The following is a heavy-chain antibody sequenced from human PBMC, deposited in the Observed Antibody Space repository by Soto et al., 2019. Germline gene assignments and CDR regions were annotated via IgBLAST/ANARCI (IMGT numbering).Heavy chain of an antibody. Sequence: QVQLVQSGAEMKKPGSSVKVSCQSSGGTFNTYAMNWVRQAPGQGPEWMGDISPMFGAANYAPKFQGSVTITTDESTGTSYMQLSSWTSEDMAIYFCAREVQVHTPAFVYWGQGTLVSVSS. CDR3: AREVQVHTPAFVY. CDR2: ISPMFGAA. D-gene: IGHD3-10*01. CDR1: GGTFNTYA. V-gene: IGHV1-69*19. J-gene: IGHJ4*02.